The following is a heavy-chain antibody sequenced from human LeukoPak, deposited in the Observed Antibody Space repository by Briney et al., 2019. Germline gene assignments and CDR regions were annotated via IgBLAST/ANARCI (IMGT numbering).Heavy chain of an antibody. CDR1: RFSFIIYS. V-gene: IGHV3-23*01. J-gene: IGHJ6*03. CDR2: ISGRGGST. D-gene: IGHD3-3*01. Sequence: PGVSLRLSCAASRFSFIIYSMGWVRQAPRGGREWVSEISGRGGSTYYADSVKGRFTISSDNSNNKLYLQMSSLRAEDTAVYYCARSATIADYYYMDIWGKGTTVTVSS. CDR3: ARSATIADYYYMDI.